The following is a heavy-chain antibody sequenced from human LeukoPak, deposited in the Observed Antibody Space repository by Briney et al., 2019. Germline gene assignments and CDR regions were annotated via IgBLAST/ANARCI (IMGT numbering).Heavy chain of an antibody. D-gene: IGHD3-22*01. V-gene: IGHV4-4*08. Sequence: VRSSETLSLTCTVSGGSMFSYYWNWIRQPPGRGLEWIGYIYSSGITNYSPSLRSRGTISVATSRNQFSLRLTSVTAADTAIYYCARRAYYDSSGYHPTSGYFDLWGGGTLVTVSS. J-gene: IGHJ2*01. CDR1: GGSMFSYY. CDR3: ARRAYYDSSGYHPTSGYFDL. CDR2: IYSSGIT.